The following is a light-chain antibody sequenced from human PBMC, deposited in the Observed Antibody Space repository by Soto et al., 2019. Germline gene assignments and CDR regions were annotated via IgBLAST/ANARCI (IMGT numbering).Light chain of an antibody. Sequence: QSVLTQPASMSGSPGQSITISCTGTSSDVGGYGYVSWYQQHPGKPPKLMIYDVSDRPSGVSNRFSGSKSGNTASLTISGLQAEDYADYYCSSYSKTSPVIFGGGTKLTVL. J-gene: IGLJ2*01. CDR1: SSDVGGYGY. V-gene: IGLV2-14*03. CDR2: DVS. CDR3: SSYSKTSPVI.